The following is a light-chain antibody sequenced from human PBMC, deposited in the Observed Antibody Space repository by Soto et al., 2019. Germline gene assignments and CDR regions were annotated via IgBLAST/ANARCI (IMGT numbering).Light chain of an antibody. CDR2: DSS. V-gene: IGKV3-11*01. CDR1: QSVGSS. Sequence: EIVLTQSPATLSLSPGERATLSCRASQSVGSSLAWYQQKPGQAPRLLINDSSNRATGIPARFSGSGSGTDFTLTISRLEPEDFAVYYCQHYGYPQWTFGQGTKVDIK. CDR3: QHYGYPQWT. J-gene: IGKJ1*01.